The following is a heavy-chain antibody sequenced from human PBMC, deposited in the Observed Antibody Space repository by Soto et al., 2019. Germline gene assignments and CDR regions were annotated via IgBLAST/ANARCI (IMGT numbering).Heavy chain of an antibody. J-gene: IGHJ5*02. CDR1: GFTFSSYA. Sequence: QVQLVESGGGVVHPGRSLRLSCAASGFTFSSYAMHWVRQAPGKGLEWVAVISYDGSNKYYADSVKGRFTISRDNSKNTLYLQMNSLRAEDTAVYYCAREGSRPPRDASSWYGGRWFDPWGQGTLVTVSS. V-gene: IGHV3-30-3*01. D-gene: IGHD6-13*01. CDR3: AREGSRPPRDASSWYGGRWFDP. CDR2: ISYDGSNK.